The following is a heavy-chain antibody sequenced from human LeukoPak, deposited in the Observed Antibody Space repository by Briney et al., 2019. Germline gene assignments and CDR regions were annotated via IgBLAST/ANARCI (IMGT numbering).Heavy chain of an antibody. Sequence: GGSLRLSCAASGFTVSSHYMTWVRQAPGKGLEWVSAISGSGGSTYYADSVKGRFTISRDNSKNTLYLQMNSLRAEDTAVYYCAKGRVDTAMVYYFDYWGQGTLVTVSS. D-gene: IGHD5-18*01. CDR1: GFTVSSHY. CDR3: AKGRVDTAMVYYFDY. CDR2: ISGSGGST. J-gene: IGHJ4*02. V-gene: IGHV3-23*01.